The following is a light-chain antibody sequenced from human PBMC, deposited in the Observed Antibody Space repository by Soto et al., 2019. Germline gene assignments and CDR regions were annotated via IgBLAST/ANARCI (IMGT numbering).Light chain of an antibody. CDR2: AAS. Sequence: LATVSLYPGERATCYCRASQSVTSNLDWYQQKPGQAPRLLIYAASTRATGIPARFSGSGSGTEFTLTISSLQPEDFAVYYCQQSNNWPLTFGQGTIVDIK. CDR3: QQSNNWPLT. V-gene: IGKV3-15*01. J-gene: IGKJ1*01. CDR1: QSVTSN.